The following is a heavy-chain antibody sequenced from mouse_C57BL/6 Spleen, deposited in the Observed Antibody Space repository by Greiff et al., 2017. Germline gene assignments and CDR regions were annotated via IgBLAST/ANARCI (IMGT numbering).Heavy chain of an antibody. J-gene: IGHJ3*01. CDR3: AHTAQATLTWFAY. CDR1: GFNIKDYY. V-gene: IGHV14-2*01. D-gene: IGHD3-2*02. Sequence: VQLKESGAELVKPGASVKLSCTASGFNIKDYYMHWVKQRTEQGLEWIGRIDPEDGETKYAPKFQGKATITADTSSNTAYLQLSSLTSEDTAVYYCAHTAQATLTWFAYWGQGTLVTVSA. CDR2: IDPEDGET.